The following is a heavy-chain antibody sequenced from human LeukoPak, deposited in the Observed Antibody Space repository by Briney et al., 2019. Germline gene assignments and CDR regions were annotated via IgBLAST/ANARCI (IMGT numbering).Heavy chain of an antibody. J-gene: IGHJ4*02. CDR1: GGSISGYY. CDR3: VRQPYLSGAYYFDY. Sequence: SETLSLTCTVSGGSISGYYWSWIRQPPGKGLEWIGYISHTGSANYNPSLKSRVTMSVDTSKNQFSLKLSSVTAADTAVYYCVRQPYLSGAYYFDYWGQGTLVTVSS. D-gene: IGHD2-15*01. V-gene: IGHV4-59*08. CDR2: ISHTGSA.